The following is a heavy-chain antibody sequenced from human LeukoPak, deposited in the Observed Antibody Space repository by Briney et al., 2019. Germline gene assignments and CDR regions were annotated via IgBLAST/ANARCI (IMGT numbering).Heavy chain of an antibody. CDR3: ATWGGDSEVDY. J-gene: IGHJ4*02. D-gene: IGHD2-21*02. V-gene: IGHV3-7*01. CDR2: IKQDGGEK. Sequence: GGSLRLSCAASGFMFGDFWMSWVRQAPGKGLEWVANIKQDGGEKYYVDSVEGRFTISRDNTKNSLYLQMNSLRAEDTAVYYCATWGGDSEVDYWGQGTLVTVSS. CDR1: GFMFGDFW.